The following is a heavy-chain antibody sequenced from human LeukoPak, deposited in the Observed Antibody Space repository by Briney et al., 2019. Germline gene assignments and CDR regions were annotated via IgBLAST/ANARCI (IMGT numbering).Heavy chain of an antibody. J-gene: IGHJ6*03. CDR2: IIPIFGTA. V-gene: IGHV1-69*13. D-gene: IGHD3-22*01. CDR3: ARDLFGVVASYYMDV. CDR1: GGTFSSYA. Sequence: SVKVSCKASGGTFSSYAISWVRQAPGQGLEWMGGIIPIFGTANYAQKFQGRVTITADESTSTAYMELSSLRSEDTAVYYCARDLFGVVASYYMDVWGKGTTVTVSS.